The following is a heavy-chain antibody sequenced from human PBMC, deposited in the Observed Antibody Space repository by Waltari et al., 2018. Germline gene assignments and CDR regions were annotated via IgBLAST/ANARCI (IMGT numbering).Heavy chain of an antibody. CDR1: GGSISSYY. V-gene: IGHV4-59*01. CDR3: ARVPKDWSRYGMDV. CDR2: IYYSGST. Sequence: QVQLQESGPGLVKPSETLSLTCTGSGGSISSYYWRWIRQPPGKGLEWIGYIYYSGSTNYNPSLKSRVTISVDTSKNQFSLKLSSVTAADTAVYYCARVPKDWSRYGMDVWGQGTTVTVSS. D-gene: IGHD3-3*01. J-gene: IGHJ6*02.